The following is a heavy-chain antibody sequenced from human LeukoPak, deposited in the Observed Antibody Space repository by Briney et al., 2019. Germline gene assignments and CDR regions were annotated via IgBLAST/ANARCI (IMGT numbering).Heavy chain of an antibody. J-gene: IGHJ4*02. CDR3: ARVQEAVAVFGY. Sequence: GRSLRLSCAASGFTFSSYAMHWVRQAPGKGLEWVAVISYDGSNKYYADSVKGRFTISRDNSKNTLYLQMNSLRAEDTAVYYCARVQEAVAVFGYWGQGTLVTVSS. D-gene: IGHD6-19*01. CDR2: ISYDGSNK. CDR1: GFTFSSYA. V-gene: IGHV3-30-3*01.